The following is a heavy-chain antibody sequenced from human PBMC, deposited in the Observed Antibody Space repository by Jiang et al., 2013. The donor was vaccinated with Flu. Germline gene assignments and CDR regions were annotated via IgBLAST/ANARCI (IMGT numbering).Heavy chain of an antibody. V-gene: IGHV3-33*01. D-gene: IGHD6-13*01. Sequence: VESWGGVVQPGRSLRLSCAASGFTFSSYGMHWVRQAPGKGLEWVAVIWYDGSNKYYADSVKGRFTISRDNSKNTLYLQMNSLRAEDTAVYYCARDQTVRLSYSSSWYEGSMDVWGKGTTVTVSS. CDR2: IWYDGSNK. J-gene: IGHJ6*04. CDR3: ARDQTVRLSYSSSWYEGSMDV. CDR1: GFTFSSYG.